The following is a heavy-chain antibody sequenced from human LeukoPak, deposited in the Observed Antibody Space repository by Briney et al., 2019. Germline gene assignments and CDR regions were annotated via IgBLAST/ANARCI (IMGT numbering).Heavy chain of an antibody. J-gene: IGHJ4*02. V-gene: IGHV3-15*01. Sequence: GGSLRLSCAASGFTFSSYEMNWVRQAPRKGLEWVGRLKSKADGGTTDYAAPVKGRFTISRDDSKNTLYLQMNSLKTEDTAVYYCTTALTYHYDRRRFDYWGQGTLVTVSS. CDR1: GFTFSSYE. CDR3: TTALTYHYDRRRFDY. CDR2: LKSKADGGTT. D-gene: IGHD3-22*01.